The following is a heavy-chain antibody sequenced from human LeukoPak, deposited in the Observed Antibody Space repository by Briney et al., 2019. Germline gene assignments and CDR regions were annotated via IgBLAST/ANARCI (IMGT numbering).Heavy chain of an antibody. CDR2: INAGSGNR. D-gene: IGHD6-19*01. J-gene: IGHJ4*02. V-gene: IGHV1-3*01. CDR1: GYTFTSNA. Sequence: ASVKVSCKASGYTFTSNAIHWVRQAPGQRLEWVGWINAGSGNRKYSQKFQVRVTITRETSATTAYMELNSLTSEDTAVYYCARVSDDSGWNFDYWGQGTLVTVSS. CDR3: ARVSDDSGWNFDY.